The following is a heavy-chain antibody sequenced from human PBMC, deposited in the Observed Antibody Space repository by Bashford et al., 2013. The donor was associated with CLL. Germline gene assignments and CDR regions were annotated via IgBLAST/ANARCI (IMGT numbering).Heavy chain of an antibody. V-gene: IGHV4-61*02. J-gene: IGHJ3*02. CDR2: LSTNGET. CDR1: GGSISSGSYY. D-gene: IGHD6-25*01. Sequence: SETLSLTCTVSGGSISSGSYYWSWIRQPAGKGLEWIGRLSTNGETYYNSSLQSRVSISMETSQNQITLKMTSVTEADTAVYYCARGPMRVAWRGGYAFEIWGQGTTVTVSS. CDR3: ARGPMRVAWRGGYAFEI.